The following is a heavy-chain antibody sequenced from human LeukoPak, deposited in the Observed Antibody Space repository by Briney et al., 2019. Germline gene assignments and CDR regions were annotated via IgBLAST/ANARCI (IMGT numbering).Heavy chain of an antibody. D-gene: IGHD7-27*01. CDR3: TRGASDHWGENYFDY. Sequence: ASVKVSCKASGYSFTNYDINWVRPATGHGLGWMGWMNPNSGSVGYAQKFQGRVTMTRNASISVAYMELSSLTSEDAAVYYCTRGASDHWGENYFDYWGQGSLVTVSS. V-gene: IGHV1-8*01. CDR1: GYSFTNYD. J-gene: IGHJ4*02. CDR2: MNPNSGSV.